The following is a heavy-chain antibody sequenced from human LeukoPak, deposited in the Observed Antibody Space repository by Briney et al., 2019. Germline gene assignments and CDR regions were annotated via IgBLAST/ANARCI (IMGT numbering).Heavy chain of an antibody. D-gene: IGHD3-22*01. J-gene: IGHJ6*03. CDR3: ARGNYNDSSGYYYYYYYMDV. Sequence: ASVKVSCKASGYTFTSYGISWVRQAPGQGLEWMGWISAYNGNTNYAQKLQGRVTMTTDTSTSTAYMELRSLRSDDTAVYYCARGNYNDSSGYYYYYYYMDVWGKGTTVTVSS. CDR1: GYTFTSYG. CDR2: ISAYNGNT. V-gene: IGHV1-18*01.